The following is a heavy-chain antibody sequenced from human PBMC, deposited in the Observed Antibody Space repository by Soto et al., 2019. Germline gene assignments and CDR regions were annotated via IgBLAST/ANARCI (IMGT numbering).Heavy chain of an antibody. CDR3: AKEGDFWSGYYGGGNNYYYYYGMDV. J-gene: IGHJ6*02. CDR2: ISYDGSNK. D-gene: IGHD3-3*01. V-gene: IGHV3-30*18. CDR1: GFTFSSYG. Sequence: GGSLRLSCAASGFTFSSYGMHWVRQAPGKGLEWVAVISYDGSNKYYADSVKGRFTISRDNSKNTLYLQMNSLRAEDTAVYYCAKEGDFWSGYYGGGNNYYYYYGMDVWGQGTTVTVSS.